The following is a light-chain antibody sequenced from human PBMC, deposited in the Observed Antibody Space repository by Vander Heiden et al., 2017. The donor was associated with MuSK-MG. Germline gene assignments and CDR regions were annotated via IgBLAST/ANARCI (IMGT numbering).Light chain of an antibody. J-gene: IGLJ3*02. CDR2: YKTDSDR. CDR1: SGINVGTYR. CDR3: AIWYSSTALV. Sequence: QPVLTPPTSLPASPVASARFTCPLRSGINVGTYRIYWYQRRPGKLPRYLLGYKTDSDRQRGSGVPDRFSGSKDASTNAGLLRGTELQSEDEADYYCAIWYSSTALVFGGGTKLTVL. V-gene: IGLV5-39*01.